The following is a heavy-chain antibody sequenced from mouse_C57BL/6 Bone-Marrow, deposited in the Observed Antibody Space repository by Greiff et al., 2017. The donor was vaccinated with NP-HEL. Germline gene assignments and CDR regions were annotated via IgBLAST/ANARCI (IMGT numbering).Heavy chain of an antibody. Sequence: VQLQQPGAELVRPGSSVKLSCKASGYTFTSYWMDWVKQRPGQGLEWIGNIYPSDSETHYNQKFKDKATLTVDKSSSTAYMQLSSLTSEDSAVYYCARSPGSFDYSGSRQNYFDYWGQGTTLTVSS. J-gene: IGHJ2*01. CDR3: ARSPGSFDYSGSRQNYFDY. V-gene: IGHV1-61*01. CDR2: IYPSDSET. D-gene: IGHD1-1*01. CDR1: GYTFTSYW.